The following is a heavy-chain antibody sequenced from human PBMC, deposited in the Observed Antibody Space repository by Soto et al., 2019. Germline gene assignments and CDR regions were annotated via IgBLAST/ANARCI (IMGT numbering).Heavy chain of an antibody. J-gene: IGHJ4*02. CDR1: RSIVTDTS. CDR3: ATRMTTAPY. CDR2: IYSGGGT. V-gene: IGHV3-66*01. Sequence: EVRLVQSGGGLVQPGGPLRLPFEPSRSIVTDTSMSWVRQAPGKGLEWVSLIYSGGGTDYAESVKGRFTISRDNSKNTLYLQMNSLKAEDTGIYYCATRMTTAPYWGQGTVVTVSS. D-gene: IGHD4-17*01.